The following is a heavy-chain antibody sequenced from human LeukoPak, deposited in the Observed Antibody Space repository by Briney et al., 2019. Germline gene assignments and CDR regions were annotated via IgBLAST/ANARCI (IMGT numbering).Heavy chain of an antibody. CDR2: ISGMVRTI. D-gene: IGHD3-16*01. J-gene: IGHJ4*02. CDR3: ARLYWGSSRFLDY. V-gene: IGHV3-48*03. CDR1: GFTFSSYE. Sequence: PGGCLRLSCAASGFTFSSYEMNWVRQAPGKGLEWVSYISGMVRTIFYADSVKGRFTISRDNAKNSLYLQMNSLRAEDTAVYYCARLYWGSSRFLDYWGQGTLVTPSA.